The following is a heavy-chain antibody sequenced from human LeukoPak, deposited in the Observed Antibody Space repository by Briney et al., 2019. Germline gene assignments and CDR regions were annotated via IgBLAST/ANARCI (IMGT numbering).Heavy chain of an antibody. CDR3: AELGITMIGGV. CDR1: GFTFGNAW. D-gene: IGHD3-10*02. CDR2: ISSSGSTI. J-gene: IGHJ6*04. V-gene: IGHV3-11*04. Sequence: PGGSLRLSCAASGFTFGNAWMSWVRQAPGKGLEWVSYISSSGSTIYYADSVKGRFTISRDNAKNSLYLQMNSLRVEDTAVYYCAELGITMIGGVWGKGTTVTISS.